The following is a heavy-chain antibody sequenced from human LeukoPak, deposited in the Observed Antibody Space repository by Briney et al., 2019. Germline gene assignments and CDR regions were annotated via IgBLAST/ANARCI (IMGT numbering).Heavy chain of an antibody. CDR1: GFTFSSYG. J-gene: IGHJ6*02. Sequence: GGSLRLSCAASGFTFSSYGMHWVRQAPGKGLEWAAVISYDGSNKYYADSVKGRFTISRDNSKNTLYLQMNSLRAEDTAVYYCAKDRGLRYYYYYGMDVWGQGTTVTVSS. D-gene: IGHD5-12*01. CDR2: ISYDGSNK. CDR3: AKDRGLRYYYYYGMDV. V-gene: IGHV3-30*18.